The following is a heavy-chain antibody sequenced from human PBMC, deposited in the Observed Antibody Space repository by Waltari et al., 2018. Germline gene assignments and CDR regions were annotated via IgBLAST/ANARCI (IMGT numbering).Heavy chain of an antibody. D-gene: IGHD6-6*01. CDR1: GVTFSPYT. Sequence: QVQLVESGGGVVQPGRSLRLSCAASGVTFSPYTRYWVRQAPGKGLEWVALILYDGSNTYYADSVKGRFTISRDNSKNTLYLQMNSLRPDDRAVYYCTRGSTTAARCMDSWGQGTLVTVSS. V-gene: IGHV3-30*01. CDR3: TRGSTTAARCMDS. CDR2: ILYDGSNT. J-gene: IGHJ4*02.